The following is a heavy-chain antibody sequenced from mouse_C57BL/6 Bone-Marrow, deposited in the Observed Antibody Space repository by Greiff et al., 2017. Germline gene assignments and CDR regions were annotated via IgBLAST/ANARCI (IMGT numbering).Heavy chain of an antibody. CDR1: GYTFTSYW. Sequence: QVQLQQSGAELVKPGASVKLSCKASGYTFTSYWMHWVKQRPGQGLEWIGMIHPNSGSTNYNEKFQSKATLTVDKSSSTAYMQLSSLTYEDSVVYYCARSGTTVVATDYWGQGTTLTVSS. J-gene: IGHJ2*01. V-gene: IGHV1-64*01. D-gene: IGHD1-1*01. CDR2: IHPNSGST. CDR3: ARSGTTVVATDY.